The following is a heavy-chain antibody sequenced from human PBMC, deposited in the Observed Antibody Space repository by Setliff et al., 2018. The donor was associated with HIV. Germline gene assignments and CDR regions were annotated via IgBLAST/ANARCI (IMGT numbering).Heavy chain of an antibody. J-gene: IGHJ4*02. CDR3: ARAHLTGTTVGLADY. CDR2: INAGNGNT. V-gene: IGHV1-3*01. CDR1: GYTFTTYA. Sequence: ASVKVSCKASGYTFTTYAMHWVRLAPGQRLEWMGWINAGNGNTKYSQKFQGRVTIIRDTSASTAYMELSSLRSEDTAVYYCARAHLTGTTVGLADYWGQGTLVTVSS. D-gene: IGHD1-7*01.